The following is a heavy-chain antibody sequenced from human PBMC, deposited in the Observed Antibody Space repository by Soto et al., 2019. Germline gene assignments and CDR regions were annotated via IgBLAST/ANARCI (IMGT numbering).Heavy chain of an antibody. CDR1: GYTFTCYY. V-gene: IGHV1-2*02. J-gene: IGHJ6*02. Sequence: EASVKVSCKASGYTFTCYYMHWVRQAPGQGLEWMGWINPNSGGTNYAQKFQGRVTMTRDTSISTAYMELSRLRSDDTAVYYCARGHALVLLWFGDPDGMDVWGQGTTVTVSS. D-gene: IGHD3-10*01. CDR3: ARGHALVLLWFGDPDGMDV. CDR2: INPNSGGT.